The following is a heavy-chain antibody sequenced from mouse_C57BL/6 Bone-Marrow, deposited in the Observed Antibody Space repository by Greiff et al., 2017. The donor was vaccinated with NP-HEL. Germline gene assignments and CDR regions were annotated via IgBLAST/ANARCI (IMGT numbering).Heavy chain of an antibody. J-gene: IGHJ4*01. V-gene: IGHV1-26*01. CDR1: GYTFTDYY. CDR3: ARVPITTAYAMDY. Sequence: EVQLQQSGPELVKPGASVKISCKASGYTFTDYYMNWVKQSHGKSLEWIGDINPNNGGTSYNQKFKGKATLTVDKSSSTAYMELRSLTSEDSAVYYCARVPITTAYAMDYWGQGTSVTVSS. CDR2: INPNNGGT. D-gene: IGHD1-1*01.